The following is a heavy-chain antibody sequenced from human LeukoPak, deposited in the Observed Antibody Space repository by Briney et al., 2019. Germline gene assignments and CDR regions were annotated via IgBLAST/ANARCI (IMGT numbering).Heavy chain of an antibody. Sequence: SETLSLTCTVSGGPISSYYWSWIRQPPGKGLEWIGYIYYSGSTNYNPSLKSRVTISVDTSKNQFSLKLSSVTAADTAVYYCARHDSNYYYFGYWGQGTLVTVSS. CDR1: GGPISSYY. J-gene: IGHJ4*02. CDR3: ARHDSNYYYFGY. CDR2: IYYSGST. V-gene: IGHV4-59*08. D-gene: IGHD4-11*01.